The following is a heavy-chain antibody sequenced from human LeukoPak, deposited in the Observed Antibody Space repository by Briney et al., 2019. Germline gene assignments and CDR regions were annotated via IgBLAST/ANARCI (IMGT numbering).Heavy chain of an antibody. Sequence: SETLSLTCTVSGGSISSSSYYWGWIRQPLGKGLEWIGSIYYSGSTYYNPSLKSRVTISVDTSKNQFSLKLSSVTAADTAVYYCARDRSRFGFWGQGTLVTVSS. D-gene: IGHD6-6*01. V-gene: IGHV4-39*02. CDR3: ARDRSRFGF. CDR2: IYYSGST. CDR1: GGSISSSSYY. J-gene: IGHJ4*02.